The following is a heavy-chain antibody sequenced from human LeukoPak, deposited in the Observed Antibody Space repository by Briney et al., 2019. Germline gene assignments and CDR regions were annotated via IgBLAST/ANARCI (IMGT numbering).Heavy chain of an antibody. J-gene: IGHJ2*01. V-gene: IGHV3-13*01. CDR3: VRGALPGDNWYFDL. CDR2: FGSAGDT. CDR1: GFPFSAYD. Sequence: PGGSLRLSCETSGFPFSAYDMHWVRQAPGKGLERVSAFGSAGDTYYPGAVRGRFTISRDYAKNSLYLQMNSLRTGDTAVYFCVRGALPGDNWYFDLWGRGTLVTVAS.